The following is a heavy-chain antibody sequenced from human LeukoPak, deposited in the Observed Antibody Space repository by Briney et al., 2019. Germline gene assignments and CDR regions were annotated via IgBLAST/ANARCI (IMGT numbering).Heavy chain of an antibody. CDR2: IRYDGSNK. J-gene: IGHJ6*02. CDR1: GFTFSSYG. CDR3: AKEPYTSDTYVYAMDV. Sequence: GGSLRLSCAASGFTFSSYGMHWVRQAPGQGLEWVSFIRYDGSNKYYADSVKGRFTISRDNSKNTMYLQMHSLRAEDTAVYYCAKEPYTSDTYVYAMDVWGQGTTVTVSS. V-gene: IGHV3-30*02. D-gene: IGHD6-19*01.